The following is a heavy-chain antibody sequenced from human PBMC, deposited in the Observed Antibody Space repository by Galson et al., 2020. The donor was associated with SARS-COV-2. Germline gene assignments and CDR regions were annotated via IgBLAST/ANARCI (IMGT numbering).Heavy chain of an antibody. V-gene: IGHV2-26*01. Sequence: ESGPTLVKPTETLTLTCTVSGFSLSNARMGVSWIRQPPGKALEWLAHIFSNDEKSYSTSLKSRLTISKDTSKSQVVLTMTNMDPVDTATYYGARISQEEGYSYGYGYWGQGTLVTVSS. CDR3: ARISQEEGYSYGYGY. CDR1: GFSLSNARMG. J-gene: IGHJ4*02. D-gene: IGHD5-18*01. CDR2: IFSNDEK.